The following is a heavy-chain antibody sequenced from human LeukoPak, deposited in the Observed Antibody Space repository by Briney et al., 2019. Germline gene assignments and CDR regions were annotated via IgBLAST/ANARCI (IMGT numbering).Heavy chain of an antibody. J-gene: IGHJ4*02. D-gene: IGHD3-22*01. V-gene: IGHV4-34*01. Sequence: PSETLSLTCAVYGGSFSGYYRSWIRQPPGKGLEWIGEINHSGSTNYNPSLKSRVTISVDTSKNQFSLKLSSVTAADTAVYYCARALIPTYYYDSSGPGDQHVVPYFDYWGQGTLVTVSS. CDR1: GGSFSGYY. CDR2: INHSGST. CDR3: ARALIPTYYYDSSGPGDQHVVPYFDY.